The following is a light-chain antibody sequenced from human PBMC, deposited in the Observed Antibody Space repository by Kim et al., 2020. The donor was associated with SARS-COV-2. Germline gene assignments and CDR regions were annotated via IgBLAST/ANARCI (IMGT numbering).Light chain of an antibody. CDR2: AAS. J-gene: IGKJ1*01. Sequence: DIQMTQSPSSLSASIGDRVTITCRASQIIDRYLNWYQQIPGKAPKLLIYAASSLQSGVPSRFSGSGSGTDFTLTISSLQLEDFTTYYCLQSYITPWTFGQGTKVDIK. V-gene: IGKV1-39*01. CDR1: QIIDRY. CDR3: LQSYITPWT.